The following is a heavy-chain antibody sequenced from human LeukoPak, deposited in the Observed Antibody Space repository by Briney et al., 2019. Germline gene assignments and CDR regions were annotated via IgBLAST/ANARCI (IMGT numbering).Heavy chain of an antibody. CDR2: ISYDGRNK. J-gene: IGHJ4*02. D-gene: IGHD6-13*01. V-gene: IGHV3-30-3*01. Sequence: SGGSLRLSCAAAGFTFSSYAMHWVRQAPGKGLEWVAVISYDGRNKYYADSVKGRFTISRDNSKNTLYMQMNSLRAEDTAVYYCARAVYTSSWYDDYSGQGTLVTVSS. CDR3: ARAVYTSSWYDDY. CDR1: GFTFSSYA.